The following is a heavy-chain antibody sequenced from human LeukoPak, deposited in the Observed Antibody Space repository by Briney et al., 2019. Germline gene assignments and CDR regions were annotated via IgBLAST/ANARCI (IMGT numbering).Heavy chain of an antibody. J-gene: IGHJ4*02. CDR2: IYYSGST. CDR1: GGSISSSSYY. CDR3: ALVRGVISPFDY. V-gene: IGHV4-39*07. D-gene: IGHD3-10*01. Sequence: SETLSLTCTVSGGSISSSSYYWGWIRQPPGKGLEWIGSIYYSGSTYYNPSLKSRVTISVDTSKNQFSLKLSSVTAADTVVYYCALVRGVISPFDYWGQGTLVTVSS.